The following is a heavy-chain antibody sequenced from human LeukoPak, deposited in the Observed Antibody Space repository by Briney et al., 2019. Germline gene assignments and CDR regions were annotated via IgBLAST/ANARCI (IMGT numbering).Heavy chain of an antibody. Sequence: GGSLRLSCAASGFTFSSYWMHWVRQAPGKGLVWVSRINSDGSSTSYADSVKGRFTISRDNAKNALYPQMNSLRVEDTAVYYCASADYYDTSALDYWGQGTLVTVSS. CDR1: GFTFSSYW. D-gene: IGHD3-22*01. J-gene: IGHJ4*02. CDR2: INSDGSST. CDR3: ASADYYDTSALDY. V-gene: IGHV3-74*01.